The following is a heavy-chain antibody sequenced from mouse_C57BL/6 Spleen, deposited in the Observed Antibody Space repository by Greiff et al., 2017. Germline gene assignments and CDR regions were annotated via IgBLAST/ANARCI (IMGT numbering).Heavy chain of an antibody. D-gene: IGHD2-4*01. Sequence: EVMLVESGGGLVKPGGSLKLSCAASGFTFSDYGMHWVRQAPEKGLEWVAYISSGSSTIYYADTVKGRFTISRDNAKNTLFLQMTSLRSEDTAMYYCARPGVIKNYYDAMDYWGQGTSVTVSS. V-gene: IGHV5-17*01. J-gene: IGHJ4*01. CDR2: ISSGSSTI. CDR1: GFTFSDYG. CDR3: ARPGVIKNYYDAMDY.